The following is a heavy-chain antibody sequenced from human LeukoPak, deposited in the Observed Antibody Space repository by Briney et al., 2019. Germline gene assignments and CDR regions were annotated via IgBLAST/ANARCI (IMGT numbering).Heavy chain of an antibody. CDR3: ARAWRGSYVFDY. V-gene: IGHV3-21*01. CDR2: ISSSSSYI. Sequence: KPGGSLRLSCAASGFTFSAYSMNWVRQAPGKGLEWVSCISSSSSYIYYADSVKGRFTISRDNPQNSLYLQMSSMRAEDTAVYYCARAWRGSYVFDYWGQGTLVTVSS. CDR1: GFTFSAYS. J-gene: IGHJ4*02. D-gene: IGHD3-3*01.